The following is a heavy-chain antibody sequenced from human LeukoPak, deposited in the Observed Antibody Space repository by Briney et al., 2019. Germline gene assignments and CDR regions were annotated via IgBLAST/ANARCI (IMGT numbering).Heavy chain of an antibody. V-gene: IGHV3-74*01. CDR2: INSDGSGT. Sequence: GGSLRLSYAASGFTFSNCWMHWVRQAPGKGLVWVSRINSDGSGTTYADSVRGRFTISRDNAKNTLYLQVNSLRAEDTAVYYCARTEGTVAYDSWGQGTLVTVSS. J-gene: IGHJ5*01. CDR1: GFTFSNCW. D-gene: IGHD4-23*01. CDR3: ARTEGTVAYDS.